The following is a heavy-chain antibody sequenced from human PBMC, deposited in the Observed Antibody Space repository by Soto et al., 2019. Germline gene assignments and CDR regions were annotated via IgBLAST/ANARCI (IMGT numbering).Heavy chain of an antibody. CDR3: AAARRGYLHYGLDV. Sequence: SQTLSLTCVISGDTVSSNRAAWNWIRQSPSRGLEWLGRTYYRTRWYNDYAVSVKGRITINPDPSRNQFYLQVNSVTSEDTAVYYWAAARRGYLHYGLDVWGQGNTVTVSS. CDR2: TYYRTRWYN. CDR1: GDTVSSNRAA. V-gene: IGHV6-1*01. D-gene: IGHD5-12*01. J-gene: IGHJ6*02.